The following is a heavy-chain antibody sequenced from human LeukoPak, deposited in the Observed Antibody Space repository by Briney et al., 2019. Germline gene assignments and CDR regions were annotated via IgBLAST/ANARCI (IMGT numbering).Heavy chain of an antibody. V-gene: IGHV3-30-3*01. Sequence: GGSLRLSCAASGFTFSNYAMSWVRQAPGKGLEWVAVISYDGSNKYYADSVKGRFTISRDNSKNTLYLQMNSLRAEDTAVYYCARDVGATSSFDYWGQGTLVTVSS. D-gene: IGHD1-26*01. CDR2: ISYDGSNK. J-gene: IGHJ4*02. CDR3: ARDVGATSSFDY. CDR1: GFTFSNYA.